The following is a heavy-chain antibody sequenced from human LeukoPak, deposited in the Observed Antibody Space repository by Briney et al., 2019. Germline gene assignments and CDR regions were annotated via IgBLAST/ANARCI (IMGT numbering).Heavy chain of an antibody. D-gene: IGHD4-17*01. V-gene: IGHV5-51*01. CDR1: GYSFSNYW. Sequence: GESLMISCKGSGYSFSNYWIGWVRQMAGKGLEWMGIIYPGDSDTRYSPSFQGQVTISADKSISTAYLQWSSLKASDTAMYYCARQRDYGDYDSWGQGTLVTVSS. J-gene: IGHJ5*01. CDR3: ARQRDYGDYDS. CDR2: IYPGDSDT.